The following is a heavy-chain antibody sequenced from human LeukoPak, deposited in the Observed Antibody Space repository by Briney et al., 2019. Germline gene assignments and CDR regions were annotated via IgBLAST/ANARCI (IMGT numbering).Heavy chain of an antibody. J-gene: IGHJ4*02. V-gene: IGHV3-7*01. CDR3: ASLNRGYSGYDWIFDY. CDR1: GFTFSNYW. CDR2: IKQEGSEK. D-gene: IGHD5-12*01. Sequence: GGSLRLSCAASGFTFSNYWMSWVRQAPGKGLEWVAKIKQEGSEKYYVDSVKGRFTISRDGAKNSLYLQMNSLRAEDMAVYYCASLNRGYSGYDWIFDYWGQGTLVTVSS.